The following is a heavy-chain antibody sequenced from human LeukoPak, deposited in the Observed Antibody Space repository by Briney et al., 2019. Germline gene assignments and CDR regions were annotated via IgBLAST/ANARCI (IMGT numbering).Heavy chain of an antibody. Sequence: GGSLRLSCAASGFTFSSYAMHWVRQAPGKGLEWVAVISYDGSNKYYADSVKGRFTISRDNSKNTLYLQMNSLRAEDTAVYYCARLALFYLMDVWGKGTTVTVSS. D-gene: IGHD2-21*01. J-gene: IGHJ6*04. V-gene: IGHV3-30*04. CDR2: ISYDGSNK. CDR1: GFTFSSYA. CDR3: ARLALFYLMDV.